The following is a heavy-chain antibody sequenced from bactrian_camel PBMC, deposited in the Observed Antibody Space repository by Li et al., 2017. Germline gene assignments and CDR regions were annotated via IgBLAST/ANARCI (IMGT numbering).Heavy chain of an antibody. J-gene: IGHJ6*01. CDR3: AAFGDGEACGKFGY. D-gene: IGHD6*01. CDR1: GDTYRHTC. V-gene: IGHV3S53*01. CDR2: IARDGST. Sequence: HVQLVESGGGSVQSGGSLRLSCAASGDTYRHTCMGWFRQAPGKERAGVATIARDGSTIYADTVKGRFTISQDNAKNTMYLQMNSLKPEDTAVYYCAAFGDGEACGKFGYWGQGTQVTVS.